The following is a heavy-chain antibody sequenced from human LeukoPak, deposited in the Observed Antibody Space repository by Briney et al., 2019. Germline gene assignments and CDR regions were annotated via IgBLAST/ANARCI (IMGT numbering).Heavy chain of an antibody. J-gene: IGHJ3*01. CDR1: GFTFSSYS. CDR3: ARVADCSGGSCF. CDR2: ISSSSSTI. D-gene: IGHD2-15*01. Sequence: GGSLRLSCAASGFTFSSYSMNWVRQAPGKGLEWVSYISSSSSTIYYADSVKGRFTISRDNAKNSLYLQMNSLRAEDTAVYYCARVADCSGGSCFWGQGTMVTVSS. V-gene: IGHV3-48*04.